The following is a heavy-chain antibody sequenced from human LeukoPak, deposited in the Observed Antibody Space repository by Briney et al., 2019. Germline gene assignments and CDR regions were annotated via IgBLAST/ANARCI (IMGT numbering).Heavy chain of an antibody. CDR2: IYYSGST. V-gene: IGHV4-59*01. Sequence: SETLSLTCTVSGGSISGYYWSWIRQPPGKGLEWIGYIYYSGSTNYNPSLKSRVTISVDTSKNQFSLKLSSVTAADTAVYYCARGGPNLKFDPWGQGTLVTVSS. J-gene: IGHJ5*02. D-gene: IGHD1-14*01. CDR1: GGSISGYY. CDR3: ARGGPNLKFDP.